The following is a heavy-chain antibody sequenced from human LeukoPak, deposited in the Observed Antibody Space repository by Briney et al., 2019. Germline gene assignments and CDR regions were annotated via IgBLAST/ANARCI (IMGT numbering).Heavy chain of an antibody. Sequence: SVKVSCKASGGTFSSYAISWVRQAPGQGLEWMGGIIPIFGTANYAQKFQGRVTITADESTSTAYMELSSLTSEDTAVYYCARMDHHGGRDNWFDPWGQGTLVTVSS. CDR3: ARMDHHGGRDNWFDP. J-gene: IGHJ5*02. V-gene: IGHV1-69*13. CDR1: GGTFSSYA. CDR2: IIPIFGTA. D-gene: IGHD2-15*01.